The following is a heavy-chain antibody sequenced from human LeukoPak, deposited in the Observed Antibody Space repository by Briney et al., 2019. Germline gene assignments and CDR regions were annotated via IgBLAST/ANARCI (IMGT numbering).Heavy chain of an antibody. CDR2: IYAAGST. Sequence: GGSLGLSCAASGFTVSHSYMSWVRQAPGKGLEWVSLIYAAGSTYFADSVKDRFTMSRDSSRNTLYLQMNGLRMEDTAVYYCARTVYDILTGPLDLWGQGTLVTVSS. V-gene: IGHV3-66*01. J-gene: IGHJ5*02. D-gene: IGHD3-9*01. CDR3: ARTVYDILTGPLDL. CDR1: GFTVSHSY.